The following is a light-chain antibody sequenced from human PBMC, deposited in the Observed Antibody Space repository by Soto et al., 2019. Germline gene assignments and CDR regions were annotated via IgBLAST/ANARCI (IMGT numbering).Light chain of an antibody. CDR3: SSYAGSNNWV. V-gene: IGLV2-8*01. CDR2: DVN. Sequence: QSVLTQPPSASGSPGQSLTISCTGTSTDVGNYNYVSWYQQHPGKAPKLMISDVNRRPSGVPDRFSGSKSGNTASLTVSGLQADDEADYYCSSYAGSNNWVFGGGTKVTVL. CDR1: STDVGNYNY. J-gene: IGLJ3*02.